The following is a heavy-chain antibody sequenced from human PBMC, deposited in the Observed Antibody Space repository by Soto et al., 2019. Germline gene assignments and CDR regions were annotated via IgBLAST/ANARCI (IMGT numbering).Heavy chain of an antibody. CDR2: INPSGGST. D-gene: IGHD6-25*01. V-gene: IGHV1-46*01. CDR1: GYTFTSYY. Sequence: VASVKVSCKASGYTFTSYYMHWVRQAPGQGLEWMGIINPSGGSTSYAQKFQGRVTMTRDTSTSTVYMELSSLRSEDTAVYYCARDMSASSGYRFPPTSDPWGQGTLVTVSA. CDR3: ARDMSASSGYRFPPTSDP. J-gene: IGHJ5*02.